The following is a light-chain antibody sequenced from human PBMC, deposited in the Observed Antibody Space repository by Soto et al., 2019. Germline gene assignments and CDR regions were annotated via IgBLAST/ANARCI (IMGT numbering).Light chain of an antibody. Sequence: ERVVTHSPATLSVSTGERGTLSCRARQSVSSSYLDCYPQKTGQAPSILIYGASSRATGIPDRFSGTGSGTDFTLTISRLESEDVAVYYCQQYGSSLPITFGQGTRLEIK. CDR1: QSVSSSY. CDR3: QQYGSSLPIT. V-gene: IGKV3-20*01. CDR2: GAS. J-gene: IGKJ5*01.